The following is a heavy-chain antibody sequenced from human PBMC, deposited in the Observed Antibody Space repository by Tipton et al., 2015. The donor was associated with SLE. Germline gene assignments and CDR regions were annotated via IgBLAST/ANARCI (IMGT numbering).Heavy chain of an antibody. J-gene: IGHJ4*02. CDR3: ARALSSSGGFDY. D-gene: IGHD6-13*01. V-gene: IGHV4-31*03. CDR2: IYYSGST. Sequence: TLSLTCTVSGGSISSGGYYWSWIRQHPGKGLEWIGYIYYSGSTIYNTSLKSRVTISVDTSKNQFSLKLSSVTAADTAVYYCARALSSSGGFDYWGQGTLVTLSS. CDR1: GGSISSGGYY.